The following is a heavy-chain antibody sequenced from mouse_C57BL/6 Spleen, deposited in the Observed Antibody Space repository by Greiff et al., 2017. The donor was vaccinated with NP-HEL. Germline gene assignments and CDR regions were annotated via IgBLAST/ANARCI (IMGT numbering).Heavy chain of an antibody. CDR2: ISDGGSYT. J-gene: IGHJ2*01. V-gene: IGHV5-4*01. Sequence: EVNLVESGGGLVKPGGSLKLSCAASGFTFSSYAMSWVRQTPEKRLEWVATISDGGSYTYYPDNVKGRFTISRDNAKNNLYLQMSHLKSEDTAMYYCARDRGYSDYWGQGTTLTVSS. CDR1: GFTFSSYA. CDR3: ARDRGYSDY. D-gene: IGHD2-3*01.